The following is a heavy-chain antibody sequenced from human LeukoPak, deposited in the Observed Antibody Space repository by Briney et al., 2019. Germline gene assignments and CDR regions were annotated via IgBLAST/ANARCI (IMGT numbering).Heavy chain of an antibody. Sequence: LSETLSLTCAVYGGSFSGYYWRWIRQPPGKGLEWIGEINHSGSTNYNPSLKSRVTISVDTSKNQFSLKLSSVTAADTAVYYCARAPYCSSTSCYIPQGDYYYYGMDVWGQGTTVTVSS. D-gene: IGHD2-2*02. CDR2: INHSGST. V-gene: IGHV4-34*01. J-gene: IGHJ6*02. CDR1: GGSFSGYY. CDR3: ARAPYCSSTSCYIPQGDYYYYGMDV.